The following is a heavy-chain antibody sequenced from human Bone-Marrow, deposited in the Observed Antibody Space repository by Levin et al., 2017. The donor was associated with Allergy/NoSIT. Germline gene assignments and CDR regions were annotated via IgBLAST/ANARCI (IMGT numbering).Heavy chain of an antibody. V-gene: IGHV4-61*01. J-gene: IGHJ6*02. Sequence: SQTLSLTCTVSGGSVSSGSYYWSWIRQPPGKGLEWIGYIYYSGSTNYNPSLKSRVTISVDTSKNQFSLKLSSVTAADTAVYYCARDRKYGETPYYDGMDVWGQGTTVTVSS. D-gene: IGHD4-17*01. CDR3: ARDRKYGETPYYDGMDV. CDR2: IYYSGST. CDR1: GGSVSSGSYY.